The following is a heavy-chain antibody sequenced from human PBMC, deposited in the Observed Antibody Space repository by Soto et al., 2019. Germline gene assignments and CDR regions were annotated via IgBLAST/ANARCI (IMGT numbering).Heavy chain of an antibody. CDR2: MNPNSGNT. D-gene: IGHD3-22*01. Sequence: QVQLVQSGAEVKKPGASVMVSCKASGYTFRDYDINWVRQASGQGLEWMGWMNPNSGNTAYAQKFQGRVTMTGDTTTNPAYMELPSLTSADTAVYYCTRRARIGKQLWLPFDSWAQGTLVTVSS. CDR1: GYTFRDYD. CDR3: TRRARIGKQLWLPFDS. V-gene: IGHV1-8*01. J-gene: IGHJ4*02.